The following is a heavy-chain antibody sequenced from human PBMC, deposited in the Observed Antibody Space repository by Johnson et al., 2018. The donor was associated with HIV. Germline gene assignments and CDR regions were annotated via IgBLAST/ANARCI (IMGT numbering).Heavy chain of an antibody. CDR2: IRMVGRNK. V-gene: IGHV3-30*02. CDR1: GLTFTSYG. D-gene: IGHD6-6*01. Sequence: QVQLVESGGGVVQPGGSLRPSCAASGLTFTSYGLHWVRQAPGKGLEWVAFIRMVGRNKSYAASVKGRLPFSRDNSKNTLYLQMNSLRAEDTAVYYCAKYDNIAAPPYDAFDVWGQGTMVTVSS. CDR3: AKYDNIAAPPYDAFDV. J-gene: IGHJ3*01.